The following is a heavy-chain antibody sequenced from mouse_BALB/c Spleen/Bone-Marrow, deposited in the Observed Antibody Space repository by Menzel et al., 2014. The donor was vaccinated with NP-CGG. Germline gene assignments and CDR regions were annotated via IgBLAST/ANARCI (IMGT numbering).Heavy chain of an antibody. D-gene: IGHD2-1*01. CDR1: GYSFTSYW. V-gene: IGHV1-61*01. CDR2: IHPSDSAT. Sequence: QVPLQQSGAELVRPGASVKLSCKASGYSFTSYWMNWVKQRPGQGLEWIGMIHPSDSATRLNQNFKDKATLTVDKSSSTAYMQLSSPTSEDSAVYYCAKDGNPFDFWGQGTTLTVSS. J-gene: IGHJ2*01. CDR3: AKDGNPFDF.